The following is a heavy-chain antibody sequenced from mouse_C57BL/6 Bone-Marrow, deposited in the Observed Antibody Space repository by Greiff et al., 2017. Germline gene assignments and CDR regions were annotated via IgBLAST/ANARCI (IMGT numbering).Heavy chain of an antibody. Sequence: EVQLMESGGDLVKPGGSLKLSCAASGFTFSSYGMSWVRQTPEKGLEWIATISSGGSYTYYPDSVKGRFTLARDNAKNTLYLQMSSLTSEDTAMYYCARDAYDGYFDVWGTGTTVTVSS. V-gene: IGHV5-6*01. CDR3: ARDAYDGYFDV. D-gene: IGHD2-2*01. CDR1: GFTFSSYG. J-gene: IGHJ1*03. CDR2: ISSGGSYT.